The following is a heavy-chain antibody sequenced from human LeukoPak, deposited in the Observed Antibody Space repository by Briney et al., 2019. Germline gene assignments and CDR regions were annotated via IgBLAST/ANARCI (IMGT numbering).Heavy chain of an antibody. J-gene: IGHJ4*02. D-gene: IGHD6-19*01. CDR3: AKVRGTYSSGYYFES. V-gene: IGHV3-9*01. Sequence: GRSLRLSCAASGFTFDAYAMHWVRQAPGKGLEWLSIISWNSGYIDYADSVKGRFTISRDNAKNSLFLQMDSLRTEDTAFYYCAKVRGTYSSGYYFESWGQGTLGTVSS. CDR1: GFTFDAYA. CDR2: ISWNSGYI.